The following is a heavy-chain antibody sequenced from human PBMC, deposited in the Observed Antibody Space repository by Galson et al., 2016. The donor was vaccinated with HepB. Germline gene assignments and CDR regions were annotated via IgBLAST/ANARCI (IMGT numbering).Heavy chain of an antibody. J-gene: IGHJ4*02. CDR3: ALGQGFLADS. CDR2: IRHDGSTK. V-gene: IGHV3-33*03. CDR1: GFTFSCYG. Sequence: SLTLSCAASGFTFSCYGMNWVRQAPGKGLEWVAIIRHDGSTKYYADSLKGRFTISRDNTKNSLYLQVSSLRPEDTAVYYCALGQGFLADSWGQGTLVTVSS.